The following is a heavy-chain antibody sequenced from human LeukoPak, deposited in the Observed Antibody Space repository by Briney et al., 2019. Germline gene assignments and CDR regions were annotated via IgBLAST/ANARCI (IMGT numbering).Heavy chain of an antibody. J-gene: IGHJ6*03. V-gene: IGHV4-59*12. CDR1: GGSISSYY. D-gene: IGHD2-15*01. Sequence: SETLSLTCTVSGGSISSYYWSWIRQPPGKGLEWIGYIYYSGSTTYNPSLKSRVTISVDTSKIQFSLKLSSVTAADTAVYYCASCYTKYYYYYMDVWGKGTTVTIS. CDR2: IYYSGST. CDR3: ASCYTKYYYYYMDV.